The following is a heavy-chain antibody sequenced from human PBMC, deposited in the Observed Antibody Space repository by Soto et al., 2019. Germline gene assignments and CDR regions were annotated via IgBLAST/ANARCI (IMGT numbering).Heavy chain of an antibody. CDR1: GGSIDRSNYY. D-gene: IGHD3-10*01. CDR3: ARHFVAVVIKGWGY. Sequence: SLTCNVSGGSIDRSNYYWDWLRQPPGKGLEWIGTTYYNGNAYYNPSLRSRVSMSVDTSKNQFSLKLISVTAADTAVYYCARHFVAVVIKGWGYWGQGKLVTVSS. J-gene: IGHJ4*02. V-gene: IGHV4-39*01. CDR2: TYYNGNA.